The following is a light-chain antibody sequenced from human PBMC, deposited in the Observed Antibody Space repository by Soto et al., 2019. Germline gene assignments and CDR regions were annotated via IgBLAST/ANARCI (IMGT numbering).Light chain of an antibody. CDR2: GAS. CDR3: QQYNNWPGA. J-gene: IGKJ4*01. Sequence: EIVMTQSPATLSVSPGERAPLSCRASQSVSSNLAWYQQNPGQAPRLLICGASTRATGIPARFSGSGSGTEFTLTISSLQSEDFAVYYCQQYNNWPGAFGGGTKVDI. CDR1: QSVSSN. V-gene: IGKV3-15*01.